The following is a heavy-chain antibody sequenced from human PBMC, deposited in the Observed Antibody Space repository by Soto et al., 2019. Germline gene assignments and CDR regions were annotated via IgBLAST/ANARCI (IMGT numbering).Heavy chain of an antibody. J-gene: IGHJ6*02. CDR1: GYSFTSYW. D-gene: IGHD6-19*01. CDR2: IDPSDSYT. V-gene: IGHV5-10-1*01. Sequence: GESLKISYKGSGYSFTSYWISWVRQMPGKGLEWMGRIDPSDSYTNYSPSFQGHVTISADKSISTAYLQWSSLKASDTAMYYCARQRIAVAAARDSYYYYYGMDVWGQGTTVTVSS. CDR3: ARQRIAVAAARDSYYYYYGMDV.